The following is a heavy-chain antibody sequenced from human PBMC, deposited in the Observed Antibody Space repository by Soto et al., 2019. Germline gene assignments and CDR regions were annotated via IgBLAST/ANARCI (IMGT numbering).Heavy chain of an antibody. Sequence: GESLKISCKGSGYSFTSYWISWVRQMPGKGLEWMGRIDPSDSYTNYSPSFRGHVTISADKSISTAYLQWSSLKASDTAMYYCARHGDSSGYYLYYYYGMDVWGQGTTVTVSS. CDR1: GYSFTSYW. D-gene: IGHD3-22*01. CDR3: ARHGDSSGYYLYYYYGMDV. J-gene: IGHJ6*02. CDR2: IDPSDSYT. V-gene: IGHV5-10-1*01.